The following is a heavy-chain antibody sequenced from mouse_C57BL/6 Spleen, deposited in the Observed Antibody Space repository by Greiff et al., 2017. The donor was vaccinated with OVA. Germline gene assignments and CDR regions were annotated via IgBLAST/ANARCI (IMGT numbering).Heavy chain of an antibody. CDR2: IYPGSGNT. CDR1: GYSFTSYY. J-gene: IGHJ2*01. Sequence: QVQLKQSGPELVKPGASVKISCKASGYSFTSYYIHWVKQRPGQGLEWIGWIYPGSGNTKYNEKFKGKATLTADTSSSTAYMQLSSLTSEDSAVYYCARGLRRPDYWGQGTTLTVSS. V-gene: IGHV1-66*01. D-gene: IGHD2-4*01. CDR3: ARGLRRPDY.